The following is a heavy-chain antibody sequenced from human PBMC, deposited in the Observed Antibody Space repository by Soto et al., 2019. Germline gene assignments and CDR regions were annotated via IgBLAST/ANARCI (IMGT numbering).Heavy chain of an antibody. D-gene: IGHD3-22*01. V-gene: IGHV4-31*03. CDR2: IYYSGST. CDR1: GGSISSGGYY. Sequence: QVQLQESGPGLVKPSQTLSLTCTVSGGSISSGGYYWSWIRQHPGKGLEWIGYIYYSGSTYYNPSLKSRVTISVDPSTNQFSLKLSSVTAADTAVYYCARTPRVTMIVVVPQIAFDIWGQGTMVTVSS. J-gene: IGHJ3*02. CDR3: ARTPRVTMIVVVPQIAFDI.